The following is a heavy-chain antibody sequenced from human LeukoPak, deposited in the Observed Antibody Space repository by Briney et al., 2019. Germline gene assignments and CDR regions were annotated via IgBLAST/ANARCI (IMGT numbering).Heavy chain of an antibody. J-gene: IGHJ5*02. D-gene: IGHD3-22*01. V-gene: IGHV3-53*01. Sequence: GGSLRLSCAASGFTVSSNYMSWVRQAPGKGLEWVSLIYSGDTTYYADSVKGRFTISRDNSKNTLSLQMNSLRAEDTAVYYCARVHSGYYALNWFDPWGQGTLVTVSS. CDR2: IYSGDTT. CDR1: GFTVSSNY. CDR3: ARVHSGYYALNWFDP.